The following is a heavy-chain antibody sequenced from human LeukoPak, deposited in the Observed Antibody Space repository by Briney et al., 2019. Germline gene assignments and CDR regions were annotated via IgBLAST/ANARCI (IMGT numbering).Heavy chain of an antibody. J-gene: IGHJ6*04. CDR3: ATDSSGGYYYYGMDV. V-gene: IGHV1-24*01. D-gene: IGHD2-15*01. CDR1: GYTLPELS. CDR2: FDPEDGET. Sequence: GAAVKVSCKVSGYTLPELSMHWVRQAPGNGVGGRGGFDPEDGETIYAQKFQGRVTMTEDTSTDTAYMELSRMRSEDAAVYYCATDSSGGYYYYGMDVWGKGTTVTVSS.